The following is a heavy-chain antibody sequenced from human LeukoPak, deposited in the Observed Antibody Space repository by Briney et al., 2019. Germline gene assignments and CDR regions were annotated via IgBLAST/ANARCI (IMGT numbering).Heavy chain of an antibody. V-gene: IGHV3-7*01. J-gene: IGHJ3*02. CDR1: AFTFSTNW. CDR3: ARDFRGTYFEADAFDI. CDR2: IKQDGSEK. D-gene: IGHD1-26*01. Sequence: GGSLRLSCAASAFTFSTNWMSWVRQAPGKGREWVANIKQDGSEKYYVDSVKGRFTISRDHAENSLYLQMNSLRAEDTAVYYCARDFRGTYFEADAFDIWGQGTMVTVSS.